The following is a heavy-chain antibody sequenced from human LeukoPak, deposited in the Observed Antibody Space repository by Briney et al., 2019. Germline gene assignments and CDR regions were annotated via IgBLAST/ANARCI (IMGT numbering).Heavy chain of an antibody. J-gene: IGHJ4*02. CDR2: INHSGST. V-gene: IGHV4-34*01. D-gene: IGHD3-22*01. CDR3: ARGTGYYDSRFDY. CDR1: GGSFSGYY. Sequence: SETLSLTCAVYGGSFSGYYWSWIRQPPGKGLEWIGEINHSGSTNYNPSLKSRVTISVDTSKNQFSLKLSSVTAADAAVYYCARGTGYYDSRFDYWGQGTLVTVSS.